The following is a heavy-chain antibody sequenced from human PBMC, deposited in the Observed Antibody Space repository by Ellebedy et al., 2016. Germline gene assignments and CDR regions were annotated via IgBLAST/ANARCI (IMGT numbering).Heavy chain of an antibody. V-gene: IGHV1-69*05. Sequence: SVKVSXXASGGTFSSYAISWVRQAPGQGLEWMGGIIPIFGTANYAQKLQGRVTMTTDTSTSTAYMELRSLRSDDTAVYYCARDDCSGGSCYPDYWGQGTLVTVSS. CDR1: GGTFSSYA. D-gene: IGHD2-15*01. CDR2: IIPIFGTA. J-gene: IGHJ4*02. CDR3: ARDDCSGGSCYPDY.